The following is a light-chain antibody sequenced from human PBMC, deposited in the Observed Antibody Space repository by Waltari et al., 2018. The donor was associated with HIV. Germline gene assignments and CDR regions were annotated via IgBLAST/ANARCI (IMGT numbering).Light chain of an antibody. Sequence: QSALTQPASVSASPGQSITISCTGTSSDVGAYDYVSWYQYHPGKAPKLMISEVGSRPSWVSNRFSGSKSGNTASLTISGLQAEDEADYYCCSYTSSGTLVFGGGTKLTVL. J-gene: IGLJ2*01. CDR2: EVG. V-gene: IGLV2-14*01. CDR1: SSDVGAYDY. CDR3: CSYTSSGTLV.